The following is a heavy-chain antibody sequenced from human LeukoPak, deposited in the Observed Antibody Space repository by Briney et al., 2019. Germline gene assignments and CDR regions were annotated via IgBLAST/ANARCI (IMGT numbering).Heavy chain of an antibody. D-gene: IGHD4-23*01. V-gene: IGHV3-23*01. CDR3: AKLYGGSGAY. CDR1: GFTFSSYA. CDR2: ISGSGGST. J-gene: IGHJ4*02. Sequence: GGSLRLSCAASGFTFSSYAMSWVRQAPGKGLEWVSAISGSGGSTYYADSVKGRFTISRDNSKSALYMQMNSRRAEDTAVYYCAKLYGGSGAYWGQGTLVTVSS.